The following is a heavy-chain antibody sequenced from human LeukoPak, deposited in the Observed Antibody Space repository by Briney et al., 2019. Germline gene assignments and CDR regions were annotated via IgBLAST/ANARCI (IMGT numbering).Heavy chain of an antibody. CDR2: IYTSGST. V-gene: IGHV4-61*02. CDR3: ARHSDPDYGDSDYYFDY. Sequence: SETLSLTCTVSGGSISSGSYYWSWIRQPAGKGLEWIGRIYTSGSTYYNPSLKSRVTISVDTSKNQFSLKLSSVTAADTAVYYCARHSDPDYGDSDYYFDYWGQGTLVTVSS. D-gene: IGHD4-17*01. J-gene: IGHJ4*02. CDR1: GGSISSGSYY.